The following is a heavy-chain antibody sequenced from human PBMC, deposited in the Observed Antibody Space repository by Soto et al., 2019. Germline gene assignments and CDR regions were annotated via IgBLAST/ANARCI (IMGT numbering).Heavy chain of an antibody. CDR2: VYYRGRS. Sequence: SETLSLTCTVSGGSVTNSSYYWGWIRQSPGKGLEWIGSVYYRGRSYSKSSVKSRVTISVDTSKNRFSLSLNSVTASDAAVYFCVSQRTTVPTQAYFDYWGPGALVTVSS. CDR3: VSQRTTVPTQAYFDY. D-gene: IGHD4-17*01. V-gene: IGHV4-39*01. CDR1: GGSVTNSSYY. J-gene: IGHJ4*02.